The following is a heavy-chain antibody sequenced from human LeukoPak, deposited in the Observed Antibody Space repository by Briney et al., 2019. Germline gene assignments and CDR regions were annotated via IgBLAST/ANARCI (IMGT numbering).Heavy chain of an antibody. CDR1: GGTFSSYA. Sequence: SVKVSCKASGGTFSSYAISWVRQAPGQGLEWMGGIIPIFGTANYAQKFQGRVTITVDKSTTTAYMELSSLRSEDTAVYYCARDKDYGGNLYAFDIWGQGTMVTVSS. J-gene: IGHJ3*02. CDR2: IIPIFGTA. V-gene: IGHV1-69*06. D-gene: IGHD4-23*01. CDR3: ARDKDYGGNLYAFDI.